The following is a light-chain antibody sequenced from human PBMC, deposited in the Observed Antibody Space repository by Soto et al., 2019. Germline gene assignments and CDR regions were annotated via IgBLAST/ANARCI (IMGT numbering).Light chain of an antibody. CDR2: DDT. CDR3: RVWNSTSVNYV. Sequence: SYELTQPPSVSVAPGQTATITCGGTSIGTKSVHWYQQKPGQAPVLVVYDDTDRPSGISARFSGSNSGNTATLTINWVEAGDEADYHCRVWNSTSVNYVFASGTEVTAL. V-gene: IGLV3-21*02. J-gene: IGLJ1*01. CDR1: SIGTKS.